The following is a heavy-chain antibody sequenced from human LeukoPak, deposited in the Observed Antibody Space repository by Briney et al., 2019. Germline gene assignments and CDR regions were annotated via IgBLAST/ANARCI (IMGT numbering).Heavy chain of an antibody. D-gene: IGHD6-19*01. CDR3: ARQWPYYFYY. CDR1: GFTVSSNY. CDR2: IYSGGST. V-gene: IGHV3-53*01. J-gene: IGHJ4*02. Sequence: GGSLRLSCASSGFTVSSNYKSWVRQAPGKGLEWVSVIYSGGSTYYADSVKGRFTISRDNSKNTLYLQMNSLRAEDTAVYYCARQWPYYFYYWGQGTLVTVSS.